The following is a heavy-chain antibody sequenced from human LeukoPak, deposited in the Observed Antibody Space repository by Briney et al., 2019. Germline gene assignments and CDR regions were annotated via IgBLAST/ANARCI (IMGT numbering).Heavy chain of an antibody. D-gene: IGHD4-17*01. J-gene: IGHJ5*01. CDR1: GFIFSNYV. V-gene: IGHV3-30*18. CDR3: EKPYPTLTTSSVLDT. CDR2: ITYDGNTQ. Sequence: GGTLRLSCAASGFIFSNYVIHWVRQAPPKGREWVAAITYDGNTQQYADPVKGRFTISRDKSKSKVYLQIDTLTIEDSAVYYCEKPYPTLTTSSVLDTWGQGTLVTVSS.